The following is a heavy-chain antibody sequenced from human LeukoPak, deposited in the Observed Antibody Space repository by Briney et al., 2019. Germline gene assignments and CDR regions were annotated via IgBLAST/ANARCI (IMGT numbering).Heavy chain of an antibody. V-gene: IGHV3-30-3*01. J-gene: IGHJ3*02. Sequence: PGRSLRLSCAASGFTFSSYAMHWVRQAPGKGLEWVAVISYDGSNKYYADSVKGRFTIYRDNSKNTLYLQMNSLRAEDTAVYYCAKARGVLEWQHDAFDIWGQGTMVTVSS. CDR3: AKARGVLEWQHDAFDI. CDR2: ISYDGSNK. CDR1: GFTFSSYA. D-gene: IGHD3-3*01.